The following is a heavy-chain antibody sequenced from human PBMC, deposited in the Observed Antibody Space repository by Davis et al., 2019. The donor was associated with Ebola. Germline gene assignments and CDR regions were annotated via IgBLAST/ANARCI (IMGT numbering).Heavy chain of an antibody. D-gene: IGHD3-10*01. J-gene: IGHJ4*02. CDR1: GFTFSSYA. CDR2: ISGSGGST. Sequence: GGSLRLSCAASGFTFSSYAMSWVRQAPGKGLEWVSAISGSGGSTYYADSVKGRFTISRDNSKNTLYLQMNGLRAEDTAVYYCAKDLTLWFGELDYWGQGTLVTVSS. CDR3: AKDLTLWFGELDY. V-gene: IGHV3-23*01.